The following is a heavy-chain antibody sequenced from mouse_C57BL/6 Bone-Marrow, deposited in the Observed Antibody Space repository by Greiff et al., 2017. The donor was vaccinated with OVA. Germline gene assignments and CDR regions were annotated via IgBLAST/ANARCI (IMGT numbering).Heavy chain of an antibody. V-gene: IGHV3-6*01. CDR1: GYSITSGYY. CDR2: ISYDGSN. Sequence: ESGPGLVKPSQSLSLTCSVTGYSITSGYYWNWIRQFPGNKLEWMGYISYDGSNNYNPSLKNRISITRDTSKNQFFLKLNSVTTEDTATYYCARYYSNGAYWGQGTLVTVSA. CDR3: ARYYSNGAY. D-gene: IGHD2-5*01. J-gene: IGHJ3*01.